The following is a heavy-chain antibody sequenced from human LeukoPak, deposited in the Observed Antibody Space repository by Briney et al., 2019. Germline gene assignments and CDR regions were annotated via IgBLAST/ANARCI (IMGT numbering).Heavy chain of an antibody. CDR3: ARKSPDGYFNFDY. D-gene: IGHD4-17*01. CDR1: GGSISTYY. J-gene: IGHJ4*02. CDR2: IYNTGTT. V-gene: IGHV4-59*01. Sequence: SETLSLTCSVSGGSISTYYWNWIRQPPGKGLEWIGYIYNTGTTNYNPSLKSRLTISVDTSKNQFSLNLRYVNAADTAVYYCARKSPDGYFNFDYWGQGTLVAVSS.